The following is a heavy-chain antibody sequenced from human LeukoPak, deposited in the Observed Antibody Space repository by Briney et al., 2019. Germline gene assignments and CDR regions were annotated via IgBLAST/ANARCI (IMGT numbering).Heavy chain of an antibody. CDR2: IKEDGSAK. CDR1: GXTFSRYW. D-gene: IGHD5-12*01. J-gene: IGHJ4*02. Sequence: PGGSLRLSCTASGXTFSRYWMTWVRQAPGKGLEWVANIKEDGSAKYYVDSMKGRFTISRDNAKNSLYLQINSLRAEDTAVYYCARDSPGYGGYSYWGQGTLVTVSS. CDR3: ARDSPGYGGYSY. V-gene: IGHV3-7*04.